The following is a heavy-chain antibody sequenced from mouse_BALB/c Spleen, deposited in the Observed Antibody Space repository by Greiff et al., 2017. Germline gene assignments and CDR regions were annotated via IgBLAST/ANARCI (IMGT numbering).Heavy chain of an antibody. J-gene: IGHJ2*01. Sequence: EVKLVESGGDLVKPGGSLKLSCAASGFTFSSYGMSWVRQTPDKRLEWVATISSGGSYTYYPDSVKGRFTISRDNAKNTLYLQMSSLKSEDTAMYYCARRGDYDDYWGQGTTLTVSS. CDR2: ISSGGSYT. D-gene: IGHD2-4*01. V-gene: IGHV5-6*02. CDR3: ARRGDYDDY. CDR1: GFTFSSYG.